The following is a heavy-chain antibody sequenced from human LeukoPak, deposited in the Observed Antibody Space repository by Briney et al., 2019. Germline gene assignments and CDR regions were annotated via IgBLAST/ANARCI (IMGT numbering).Heavy chain of an antibody. Sequence: PGGSLRLSCAASGFTFSSYAMHWVRQAPGKGLEWVAVISYDGSNKYYADSVKGRFTISRDNSKNTLYLQMNSLRAEDTAVYYCARDFFNYYDSSGYFVWGQGTLVTVSS. CDR2: ISYDGSNK. D-gene: IGHD3-22*01. J-gene: IGHJ4*02. CDR1: GFTFSSYA. CDR3: ARDFFNYYDSSGYFV. V-gene: IGHV3-30-3*01.